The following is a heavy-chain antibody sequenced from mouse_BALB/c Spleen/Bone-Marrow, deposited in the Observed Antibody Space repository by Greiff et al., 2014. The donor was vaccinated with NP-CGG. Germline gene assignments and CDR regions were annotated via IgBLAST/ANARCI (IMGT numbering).Heavy chain of an antibody. J-gene: IGHJ4*01. V-gene: IGHV1-18*01. CDR2: INPYNGDT. Sequence: EVQLVESGPELVKPGASPKISCKTSGYSFTGYTLYWVKQSHGKNLQWIGLINPYNGDTNYNQKFKDKATLAVDRSSSTAYMGLLSLTSEDSAFYYCARSGRPFAMDYWGQGTSVTVSS. D-gene: IGHD2-12*01. CDR3: ARSGRPFAMDY. CDR1: GYSFTGYT.